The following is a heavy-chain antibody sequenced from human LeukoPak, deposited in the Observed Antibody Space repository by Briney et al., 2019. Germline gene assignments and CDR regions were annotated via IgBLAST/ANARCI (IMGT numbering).Heavy chain of an antibody. CDR3: AAGEAEGFLEWFTPPSTSFDY. CDR2: IVVGSGNT. J-gene: IGHJ4*02. V-gene: IGHV1-58*01. D-gene: IGHD3-3*01. CDR1: GFTFTSSA. Sequence: SVKVSCKASGFTFTSSAVQWVRQARGQRLEWIGWIVVGSGNTNYAQKFQERVTITRDMSTSTAYMELSSLRSEDTAVYYRAAGEAEGFLEWFTPPSTSFDYWGQGTLVTVSS.